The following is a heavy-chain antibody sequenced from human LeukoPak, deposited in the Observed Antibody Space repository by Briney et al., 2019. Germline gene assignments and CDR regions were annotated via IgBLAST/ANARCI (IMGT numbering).Heavy chain of an antibody. J-gene: IGHJ6*03. CDR1: GGPITSSLYF. CDR2: IYYSGTT. CDR3: ARDRKYYYHMDV. Sequence: SETLSLTCSISGGPITSSLYFWGWIRQPPGKGLEWIGNIYYSGTTYYKPSFNSRVTISVDTSKNQFSLRLSSLTAADTALYYCARDRKYYYHMDVWGKGTTVTVSS. V-gene: IGHV4-39*07. D-gene: IGHD1-14*01.